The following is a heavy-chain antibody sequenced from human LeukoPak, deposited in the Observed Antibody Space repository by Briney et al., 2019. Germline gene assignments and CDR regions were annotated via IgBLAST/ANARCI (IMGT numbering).Heavy chain of an antibody. Sequence: SVKVSCKASGGTFSSYAISWVRQAPGQGLEWMGGIIPIFGTANYAQKFQGRITITADESTSTAYMELSSLRSEDTAVYYCARAVGYCSSTSCYSLDYWGQGTLVTVSS. D-gene: IGHD2-2*02. J-gene: IGHJ4*02. CDR3: ARAVGYCSSTSCYSLDY. CDR2: IIPIFGTA. CDR1: GGTFSSYA. V-gene: IGHV1-69*13.